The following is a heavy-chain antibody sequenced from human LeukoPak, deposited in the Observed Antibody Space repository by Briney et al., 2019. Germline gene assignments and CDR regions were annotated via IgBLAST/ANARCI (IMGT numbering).Heavy chain of an antibody. CDR3: AKSALETRHYYYYGMDV. Sequence: GGSLRLSCAASGFTFSSYGMHWVRQAPGKGLEWVAVISYDGSNKHYADSVKGRFTISRDNSKNTLYLQMNSLRAEDTAVYYCAKSALETRHYYYYGMDVWGQGTTVTVSS. D-gene: IGHD4-23*01. V-gene: IGHV3-30*18. J-gene: IGHJ6*02. CDR2: ISYDGSNK. CDR1: GFTFSSYG.